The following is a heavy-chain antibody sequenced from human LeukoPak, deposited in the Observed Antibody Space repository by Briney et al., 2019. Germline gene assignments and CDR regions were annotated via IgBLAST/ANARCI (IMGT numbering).Heavy chain of an antibody. CDR1: GYTFTGYY. Sequence: ASVTVSCKASGYTFTGYYMHWVRQAPGHGLEWMGWINPNSGGTNYAQKFQDRVTIHRDTSISTAYMDLSRLRSDDTPVYYFPRAYHLGTIDYWGQGTLVTVSS. V-gene: IGHV1-2*02. CDR3: PRAYHLGTIDY. J-gene: IGHJ4*02. CDR2: INPNSGGT. D-gene: IGHD2-2*01.